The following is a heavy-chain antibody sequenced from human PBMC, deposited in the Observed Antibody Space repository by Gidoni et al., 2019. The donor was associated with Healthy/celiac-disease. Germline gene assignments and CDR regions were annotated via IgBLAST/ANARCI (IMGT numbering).Heavy chain of an antibody. CDR3: AKYFREVVAATPHDY. CDR1: GFTFSSFA. D-gene: IGHD2-15*01. Sequence: EVQLLESGGGLVQPGGSLRLSCAASGFTFSSFAMSWVRQAPGKGLEWVSAISGSGGSTYYADSVKGRFTISRDNSKNTLYLQMNSLRAEDTAVYYCAKYFREVVAATPHDYWGQGTLVTVSS. V-gene: IGHV3-23*01. CDR2: ISGSGGST. J-gene: IGHJ4*02.